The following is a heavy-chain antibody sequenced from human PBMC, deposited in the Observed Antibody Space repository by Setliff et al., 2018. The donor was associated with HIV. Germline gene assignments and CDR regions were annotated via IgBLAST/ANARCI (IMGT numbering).Heavy chain of an antibody. V-gene: IGHV1-69*13. D-gene: IGHD2-21*02. J-gene: IGHJ3*02. CDR1: GGTFSSYA. Sequence: SVKVSCKASGGTFSSYAISWVRQAPGQGLEWMGGIIPIFGIANYAQKFQGRVTITADESTSTAYMELSSLRSEDTAVYYCARDTPHIVVVTAPEPGDDAFDIRGQGTMVTVS. CDR2: IIPIFGIA. CDR3: ARDTPHIVVVTAPEPGDDAFDI.